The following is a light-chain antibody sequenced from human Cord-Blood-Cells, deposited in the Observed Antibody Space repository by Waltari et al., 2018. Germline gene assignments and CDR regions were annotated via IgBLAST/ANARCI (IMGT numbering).Light chain of an antibody. CDR1: QSVSSY. CDR3: QQRSNWPPL. Sequence: EIVLTQSPATLSLSPGERATLSCRASQSVSSYLAWYQQKPGQAPRLLIYDASNRATVIPARFSGSGSGTDFTLTISSLEPEDFAVYYCQQRSNWPPLFGPGTKVDIK. V-gene: IGKV3-11*01. CDR2: DAS. J-gene: IGKJ3*01.